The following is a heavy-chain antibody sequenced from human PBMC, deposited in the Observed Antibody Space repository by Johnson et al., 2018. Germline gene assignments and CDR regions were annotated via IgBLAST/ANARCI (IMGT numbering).Heavy chain of an antibody. D-gene: IGHD4-17*01. CDR3: SRDREVTTEYYYYYGMDV. V-gene: IGHV3-21*01. J-gene: IGHJ6*02. CDR2: ISSSSSYI. CDR1: GFTFSSYS. Sequence: EVQLVESGGGLVKPGGSLRLSCAASGFTFSSYSMNWVRQAPGKGLEWVSSISSSSSYIYYADSVKGRFTISRDNAKNSLYLQMNSLRAEDTAVYYCSRDREVTTEYYYYYGMDVWGQGTTVTVSS.